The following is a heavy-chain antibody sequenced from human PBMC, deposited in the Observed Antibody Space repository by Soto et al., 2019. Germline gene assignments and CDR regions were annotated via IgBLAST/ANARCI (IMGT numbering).Heavy chain of an antibody. CDR3: AAETIGAYAFDI. CDR2: IVVGSGNT. Sequence: SVKVSCKASGFTFTSSAVQWARQARGQRLEWIGWIVVGSGNTNYAQKFQERVTITRDMSTSTAYMELSSLRSEDTAVYYCAAETIGAYAFDIWGQGTMVTVSS. V-gene: IGHV1-58*01. CDR1: GFTFTSSA. D-gene: IGHD3-10*01. J-gene: IGHJ3*02.